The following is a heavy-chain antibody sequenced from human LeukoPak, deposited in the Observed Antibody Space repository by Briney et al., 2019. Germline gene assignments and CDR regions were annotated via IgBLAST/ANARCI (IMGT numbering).Heavy chain of an antibody. J-gene: IGHJ3*01. D-gene: IGHD4/OR15-4a*01. V-gene: IGHV3-74*01. Sequence: GGSLRLSCAASGNYWMHWVRQAPGKGLVWVSHNSDGSWTSYADSVKGRFTISRDNAKNTLWLQMNSLRADDTAVYYCAGVRAGANRAFDVWGQGTVVAVSS. CDR1: GNYW. CDR3: AGVRAGANRAFDV. CDR2: NSDGSWT.